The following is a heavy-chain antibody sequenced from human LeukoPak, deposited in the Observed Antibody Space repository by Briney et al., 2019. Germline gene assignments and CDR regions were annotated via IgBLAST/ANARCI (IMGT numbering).Heavy chain of an antibody. J-gene: IGHJ3*02. Sequence: ASVKVSCKVSGYTLTELSMHWVRQAPGKGLEWMGGFDPEDGETIYAQRFQGRVTMTRDTSTSTVYMELSSLRSEDTAVYYCARGNELEGVFDIWGQGTMVTVSS. CDR3: ARGNELEGVFDI. CDR1: GYTLTELS. D-gene: IGHD1-1*01. CDR2: FDPEDGET. V-gene: IGHV1-24*01.